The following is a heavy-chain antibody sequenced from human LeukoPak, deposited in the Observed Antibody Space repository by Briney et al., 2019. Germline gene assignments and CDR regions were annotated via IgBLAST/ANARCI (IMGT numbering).Heavy chain of an antibody. CDR1: GFTFSSYA. CDR3: ARGLSGTYHYFDY. J-gene: IGHJ4*02. Sequence: GGSLRLSCAASGFTFSSYAMHWVRQAPGKGLEWVAVISYDGSNKYYADSVKGRFTISRDNSKNTLYLQMNSLRAEDTAVYYCARGLSGTYHYFDYWGQGTLVTVCS. CDR2: ISYDGSNK. D-gene: IGHD1-26*01. V-gene: IGHV3-30-3*01.